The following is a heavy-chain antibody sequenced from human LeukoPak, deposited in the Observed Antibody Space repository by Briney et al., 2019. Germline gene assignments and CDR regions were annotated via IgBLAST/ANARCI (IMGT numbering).Heavy chain of an antibody. CDR3: AREGCSGGSCYGPTGPFDY. CDR2: INPNSGGT. V-gene: IGHV1-2*02. D-gene: IGHD2-15*01. J-gene: IGHJ4*02. CDR1: GYTFTGYY. Sequence: ASVKVSCKASGYTFTGYYMHWVRQAPGQGREWMGWINPNSGGTNYAQKFQGRVTMTRDTSISTAYMELSRLRSDDTAVYYCAREGCSGGSCYGPTGPFDYWGQGTLVTVSS.